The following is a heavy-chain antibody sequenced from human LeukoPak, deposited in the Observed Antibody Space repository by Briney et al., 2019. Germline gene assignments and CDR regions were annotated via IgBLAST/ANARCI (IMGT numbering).Heavy chain of an antibody. CDR2: FDPQDGKT. V-gene: IGHV1-24*01. D-gene: IGHD4/OR15-4a*01. J-gene: IGHJ5*02. Sequence: ASVKVSCKVSGNTLTKFSMHWVRQTLEKGLEWMGGFDPQDGKTIYAQNFQGRVTMTEDTSTDTAYLELSSLRSEDTAMYFCTAVPSRIAYYEDARFGPWGQGTLVTVSS. CDR1: GNTLTKFS. CDR3: TAVPSRIAYYEDARFGP.